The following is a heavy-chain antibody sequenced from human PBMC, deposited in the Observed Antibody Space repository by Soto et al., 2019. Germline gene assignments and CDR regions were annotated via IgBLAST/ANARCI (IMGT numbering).Heavy chain of an antibody. CDR2: ISYDGSNK. J-gene: IGHJ3*02. Sequence: QVQLVESGGGVVQPGRSLRLSCAASGFTFSSYGMHWVRQAPGKGLEWVAVISYDGSNKYYADSVKGRFTISRDNSKNTLYLQMNSLRAEDTAVYYCAKDLDYYDSSGLDAFDIWGQGTMVTVSS. CDR1: GFTFSSYG. CDR3: AKDLDYYDSSGLDAFDI. V-gene: IGHV3-30*18. D-gene: IGHD3-22*01.